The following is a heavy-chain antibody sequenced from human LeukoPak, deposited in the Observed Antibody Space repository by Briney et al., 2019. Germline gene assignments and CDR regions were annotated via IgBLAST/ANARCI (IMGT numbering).Heavy chain of an antibody. CDR2: INHSGST. CDR1: GGSFSGYY. CDR3: ARDRVFTDAFDI. V-gene: IGHV4-34*01. Sequence: SETLSLTCAVYGGSFSGYYWSWIRQPPGKGLEWIGEINHSGSTNYNPSLKSRVTISVDTSKNQFSLKLSSVTAADTAVYYCARDRVFTDAFDIWGQGTMVTVSS. J-gene: IGHJ3*02.